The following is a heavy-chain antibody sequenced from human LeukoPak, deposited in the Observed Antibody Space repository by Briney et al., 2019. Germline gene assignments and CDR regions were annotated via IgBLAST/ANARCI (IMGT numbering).Heavy chain of an antibody. CDR1: GFTFSSYW. Sequence: PGGSLRLSCAASGFTFSSYWMSWVRQAPGKGLEWVANIKQDGSEKYYVDSVKGRFTISRDNAKNSLYLQMNSLRAEDTAVYYCARDPYIYFDSGSYADYWGQGTLVTVSS. CDR2: IKQDGSEK. D-gene: IGHD1-26*01. CDR3: ARDPYIYFDSGSYADY. V-gene: IGHV3-7*01. J-gene: IGHJ4*02.